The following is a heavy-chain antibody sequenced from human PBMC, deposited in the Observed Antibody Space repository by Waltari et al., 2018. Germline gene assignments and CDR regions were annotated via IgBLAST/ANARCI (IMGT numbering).Heavy chain of an antibody. CDR1: GGSFSGYY. V-gene: IGHV4-34*01. CDR2: INHSGST. J-gene: IGHJ5*02. D-gene: IGHD3-10*01. CDR3: ARGRLGTYYYGSGSPNWFDP. Sequence: QVQLQQWGAGLLKPSETLSLTCAVYGGSFSGYYWSWIRQPPGKGLEWIGEINHSGSTNDNPSLKSRVPRSVDTPKNQFALKLSSVTAADTAVYYCARGRLGTYYYGSGSPNWFDPWCQGTLVTVSS.